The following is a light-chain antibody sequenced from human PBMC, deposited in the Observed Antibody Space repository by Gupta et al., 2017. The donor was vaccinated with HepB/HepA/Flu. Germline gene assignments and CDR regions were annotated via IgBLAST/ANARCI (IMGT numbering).Light chain of an antibody. Sequence: IQMTNSPSSRSASVRDRVTITCRASQSVSSWLAWWQQKAGKAPKVVIYKASSLESGVPSRFSGSGFGTEFTLTISSLQPDDSATYYCQQYNSYSTFTFGQGTKVEIK. CDR1: QSVSSW. CDR3: QQYNSYSTFT. J-gene: IGKJ1*01. V-gene: IGKV1-5*03. CDR2: KAS.